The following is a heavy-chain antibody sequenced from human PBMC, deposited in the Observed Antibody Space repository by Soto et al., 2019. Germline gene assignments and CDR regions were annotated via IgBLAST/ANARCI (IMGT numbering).Heavy chain of an antibody. J-gene: IGHJ3*02. D-gene: IGHD3-22*01. CDR3: ASLAYYYDSSGYQIPDAFDI. V-gene: IGHV4-31*03. CDR2: IYYSGST. Sequence: SETLSLTCTVSGGSISSGGYYWSWIRQHPGKGLEWIGYIYYSGSTYYNPSLKSRVTISVDTSKNQFSLKLSSVTAADTAVYYCASLAYYYDSSGYQIPDAFDIWGQGKMVTV. CDR1: GGSISSGGYY.